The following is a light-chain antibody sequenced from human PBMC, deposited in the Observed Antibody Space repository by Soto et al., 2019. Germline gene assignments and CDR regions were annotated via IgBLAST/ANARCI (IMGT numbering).Light chain of an antibody. Sequence: EIVMTQSPANLSVSPGERFTLSCRASQSVSSDLAWYQQRPGQPPRLLIYGASTRATGIPARFSGGGSATEFTLTISSLQSEDSAVYYCQQYKNWPPYTFGQGTKLEIK. CDR2: GAS. V-gene: IGKV3-15*01. CDR1: QSVSSD. J-gene: IGKJ2*01. CDR3: QQYKNWPPYT.